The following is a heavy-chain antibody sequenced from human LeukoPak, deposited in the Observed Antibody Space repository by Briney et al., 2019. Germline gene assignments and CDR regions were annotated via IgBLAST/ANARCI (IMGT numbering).Heavy chain of an antibody. CDR1: GGPISSGGYS. D-gene: IGHD3-10*01. CDR3: ARGGYYYGSGSYPRYNWFDP. Sequence: SSQTLSLTCAVSGGPISSGGYSWSWIRQPPGKGLEWIGYIYHSGSTYYNPSLKSRVTISVDRSKNQFSLKLSSVTAADTAVYYCARGGYYYGSGSYPRYNWFDPWGQGTLVTVSS. J-gene: IGHJ5*02. CDR2: IYHSGST. V-gene: IGHV4-30-2*01.